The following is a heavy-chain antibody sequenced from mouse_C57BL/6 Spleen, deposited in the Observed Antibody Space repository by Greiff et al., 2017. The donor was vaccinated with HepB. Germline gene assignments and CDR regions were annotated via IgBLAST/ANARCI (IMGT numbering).Heavy chain of an antibody. CDR2: IHPNSGST. CDR3: ARSVLGRGFDY. D-gene: IGHD4-1*01. Sequence: QVQLKQPGAELVKPGASVKLSCKASGYTFTSYWMHWVKQRPGQGLEWIGMIHPNSGSTNYNEKFKSKATLTVDKSSSTAYMQLSSLTSEDSAVYYCARSVLGRGFDYWGQGTTLTVSS. V-gene: IGHV1-64*01. J-gene: IGHJ2*01. CDR1: GYTFTSYW.